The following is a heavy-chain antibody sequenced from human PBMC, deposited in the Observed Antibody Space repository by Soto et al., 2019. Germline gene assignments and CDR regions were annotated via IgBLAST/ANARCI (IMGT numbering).Heavy chain of an antibody. CDR2: INSDGSST. V-gene: IGHV3-74*01. D-gene: IGHD2-15*01. CDR1: GFTFSSYW. Sequence: EVQLVESVGCLVQPGGSLSVSCAASGFTFSSYWMHWVRQAPGKGLVWVSRINSDGSSTSYADSVKGRFTISRDNAKNTLYLQMNRLRAEDTAVYYCVRTSLVVAAATREDYWGQGTLVTVSS. CDR3: VRTSLVVAAATREDY. J-gene: IGHJ4*02.